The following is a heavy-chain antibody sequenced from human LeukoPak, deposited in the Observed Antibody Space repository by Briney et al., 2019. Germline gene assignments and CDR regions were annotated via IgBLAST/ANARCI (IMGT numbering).Heavy chain of an antibody. CDR1: GFSFSDYT. CDR3: VRDRDWAFDY. J-gene: IGHJ4*02. CDR2: LGHGTNNM. D-gene: IGHD3/OR15-3a*01. Sequence: GGSLRLSCAASGFSFSDYTMNWVRPPPGKGLEWISYLGHGTNNMYYADSVKGRFTISRDNAKNSLYLQMSSLRAEDTAVYYCVRDRDWAFDYWGQGTLVTVSS. V-gene: IGHV3-48*01.